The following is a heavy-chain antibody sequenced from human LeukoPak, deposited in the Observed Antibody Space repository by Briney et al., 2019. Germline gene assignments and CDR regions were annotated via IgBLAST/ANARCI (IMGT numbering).Heavy chain of an antibody. J-gene: IGHJ4*02. Sequence: EASVKVSRKASGGTFSSYDISWVRQAPGQGLEWMGRIIPILGIANYAQKFQGRVTVTADKSTSTAYMELSSLRSEDTAVYYCAREFFDYGDYGAIDYWGQGTLVTVSS. CDR3: AREFFDYGDYGAIDY. D-gene: IGHD4-17*01. CDR1: GGTFSSYD. CDR2: IIPILGIA. V-gene: IGHV1-69*04.